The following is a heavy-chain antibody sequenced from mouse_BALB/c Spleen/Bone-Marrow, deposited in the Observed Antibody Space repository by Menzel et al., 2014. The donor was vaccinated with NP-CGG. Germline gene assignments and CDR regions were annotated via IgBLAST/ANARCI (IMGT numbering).Heavy chain of an antibody. CDR2: IYPYNGGT. CDR3: ARFRYDWYFDV. J-gene: IGHJ1*01. V-gene: IGHV1S29*02. CDR1: GYTFTDYN. D-gene: IGHD2-14*01. Sequence: VQLKQSGPELVKPGASVKISCKASGYTFTDYNMHWVKQSHGKSLEWIGYIYPYNGGTGYNQKFKSKATLTVDNSSSTAYMGLRSLTSEDSAVYYCARFRYDWYFDVWGAGTTVTVSS.